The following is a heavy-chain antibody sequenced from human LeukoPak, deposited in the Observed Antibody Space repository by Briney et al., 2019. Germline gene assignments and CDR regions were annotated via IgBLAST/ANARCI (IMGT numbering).Heavy chain of an antibody. CDR2: IYYSGST. J-gene: IGHJ4*02. D-gene: IGHD4-17*01. CDR1: GGSIRSGGYS. Sequence: SETLSLTCAVSGGSIRSGGYSWSWIRQPPGKGLEWIGYIYYSGSTYYNPSLKSRVTISVDTSKNQFSLKLSSVTAADTAVYYCAREGDYGDYVEDWGQGTLVTVSS. V-gene: IGHV4-30-4*07. CDR3: AREGDYGDYVED.